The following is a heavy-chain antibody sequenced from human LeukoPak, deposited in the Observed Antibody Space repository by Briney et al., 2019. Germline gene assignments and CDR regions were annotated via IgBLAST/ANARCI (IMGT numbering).Heavy chain of an antibody. CDR1: GFTVSSNY. CDR2: IYSGGST. CDR3: AREYNGYYYDSSGYYDY. V-gene: IGHV3-66*02. J-gene: IGHJ4*02. Sequence: GGSLRLSCAASGFTVSSNYMSWVRQAPGKGLEWVSVIYSGGSTYYADSVKGRFTISRGNSKNTLYLQMNSLRAEDTAVYYCAREYNGYYYDSSGYYDYWGQGTLVTVSP. D-gene: IGHD3-22*01.